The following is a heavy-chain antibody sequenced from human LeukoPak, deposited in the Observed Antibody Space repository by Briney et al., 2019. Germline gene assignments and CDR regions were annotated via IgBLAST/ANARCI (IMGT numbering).Heavy chain of an antibody. CDR1: GYTFTSYY. D-gene: IGHD1-26*01. V-gene: IGHV1-46*01. J-gene: IGHJ4*02. Sequence: ASVKVSCKASGYTFTSYYMHWVRQAPGQGLEWMGIINPSGGSTSYAQKFQGRVTMTRDTSTSTVYMELSSLRTEHTAVYYCARVLVRGSYYHPYFDYWGQGTLVTVSS. CDR3: ARVLVRGSYYHPYFDY. CDR2: INPSGGST.